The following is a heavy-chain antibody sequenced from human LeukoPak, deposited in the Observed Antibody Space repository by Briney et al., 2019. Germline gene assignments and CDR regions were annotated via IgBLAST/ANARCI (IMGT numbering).Heavy chain of an antibody. Sequence: GGSLRLSCAASGFTFSSYSMNWVRQAPGKGLEWVSSISSSSSYVYYADSVKGRFTISRDNAKNSLYLQMNSLRAEDTAVYYCAREPNHYDFWSGSPPWGQGTLVTVSS. CDR3: AREPNHYDFWSGSPP. J-gene: IGHJ5*02. CDR2: ISSSSSYV. CDR1: GFTFSSYS. V-gene: IGHV3-21*01. D-gene: IGHD3-3*01.